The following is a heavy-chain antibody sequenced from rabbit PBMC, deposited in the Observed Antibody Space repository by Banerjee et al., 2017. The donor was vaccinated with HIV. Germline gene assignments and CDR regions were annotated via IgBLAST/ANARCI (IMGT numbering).Heavy chain of an antibody. Sequence: QSLEESGGDLVKPGTSLTLTCTASGIDFSSYYMCWVRQAPGKGLEWIACIDTGSVNTYYASWAKGRFTISKTSSTTVTLQMTSLTAADTATYFCARADYSSGWGTYYYFNLWGPGTLVTVS. D-gene: IGHD4-1*01. V-gene: IGHV1S40*01. CDR2: IDTGSVNT. CDR3: ARADYSSGWGTYYYFNL. J-gene: IGHJ4*01. CDR1: GIDFSSYY.